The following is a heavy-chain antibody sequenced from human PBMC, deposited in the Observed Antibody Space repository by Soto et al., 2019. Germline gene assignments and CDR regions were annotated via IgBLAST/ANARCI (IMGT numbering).Heavy chain of an antibody. CDR1: GFTFSGSA. CDR2: IRSKANSYAT. CDR3: TRAPEDIVVVVAATVWFDP. J-gene: IGHJ5*02. V-gene: IGHV3-73*01. Sequence: GGSLRLSCAAPGFTFSGSAMHWVRQASGKGLEWVGRIRSKANSYATAYAASVKGRFTISRDDSKNTAYLQMNSLKTEDTAVYYCTRAPEDIVVVVAATVWFDPWGQGTLVTVSS. D-gene: IGHD2-15*01.